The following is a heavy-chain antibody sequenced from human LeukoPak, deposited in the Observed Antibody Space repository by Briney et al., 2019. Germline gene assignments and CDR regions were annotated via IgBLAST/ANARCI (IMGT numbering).Heavy chain of an antibody. V-gene: IGHV3-48*02. J-gene: IGHJ4*02. D-gene: IGHD2-21*02. Sequence: PGGSLRLSCAASGFTFNSYSMNWVRQAPGKGLEWVSYISSSSNTIYYADSVKGRFTISRDNAKNSLFLQMNSLRDEDTSVYYCARAVTVVTRGGLVFDYWGQGTLVTVSS. CDR3: ARAVTVVTRGGLVFDY. CDR2: ISSSSNTI. CDR1: GFTFNSYS.